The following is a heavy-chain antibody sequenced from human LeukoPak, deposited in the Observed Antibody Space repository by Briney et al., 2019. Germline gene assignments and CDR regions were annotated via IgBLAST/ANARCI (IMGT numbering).Heavy chain of an antibody. V-gene: IGHV3-23*01. J-gene: IGHJ4*02. CDR1: GFTFSSYA. Sequence: GGSLRLSCAASGFTFSSYAMSWVRQAPGKGLEWVSAISGSGGSTYYADSVKGRFTISRDNAKNSLYLQMNSLRAEDTAVYYCARDQGSTVTIDYWGQGTLVTVSS. CDR3: ARDQGSTVTIDY. CDR2: ISGSGGST. D-gene: IGHD4-11*01.